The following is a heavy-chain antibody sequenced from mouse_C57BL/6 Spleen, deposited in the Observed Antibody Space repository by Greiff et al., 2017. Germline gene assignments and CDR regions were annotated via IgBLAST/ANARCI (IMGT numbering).Heavy chain of an antibody. Sequence: VQLQQPGTELVKPGASVKLSCKASGYTFTSYWMHWVKQRPGQGLEWIGNINPSNGGTNYNAKFKSKATLTVDKSSSTAYMQLSSLTSEDSAVFNCARGEEGLYYFDYWGQGTTLTVSS. D-gene: IGHD3-3*01. CDR2: INPSNGGT. CDR3: ARGEEGLYYFDY. CDR1: GYTFTSYW. V-gene: IGHV1-53*01. J-gene: IGHJ2*01.